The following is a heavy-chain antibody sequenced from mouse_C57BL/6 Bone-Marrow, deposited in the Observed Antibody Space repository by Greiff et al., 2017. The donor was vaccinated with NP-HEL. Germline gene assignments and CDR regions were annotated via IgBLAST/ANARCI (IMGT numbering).Heavy chain of an antibody. J-gene: IGHJ2*01. CDR3: ARSGGYGNPYYFDY. CDR1: GYAFSSYW. Sequence: VQLKESGAELVKPGASVKISCKASGYAFSSYWMNWVKQRPGKGLEWIGQIYPGDGDTNYNGKFKGKATLTADKSSSTAYMQLSSLTSEDSAVYFCARSGGYGNPYYFDYWGQGTTLTVSS. D-gene: IGHD2-1*01. V-gene: IGHV1-80*01. CDR2: IYPGDGDT.